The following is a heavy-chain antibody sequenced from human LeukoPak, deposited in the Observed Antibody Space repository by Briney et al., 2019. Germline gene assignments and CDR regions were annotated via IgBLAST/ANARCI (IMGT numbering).Heavy chain of an antibody. CDR3: ARLGDIVVVPAANSFDY. CDR2: IYHSGST. Sequence: PSETLSLTCAVSGYSISSGYYWGWIRQPPGKGLEWIGSIYHSGSTYYNPSLKSRVTISVDTSKNQFSLKLSSVTAADTAAYYCARLGDIVVVPAANSFDYWGQGTLVTVSS. J-gene: IGHJ4*02. CDR1: GYSISSGYY. D-gene: IGHD2-2*01. V-gene: IGHV4-38-2*01.